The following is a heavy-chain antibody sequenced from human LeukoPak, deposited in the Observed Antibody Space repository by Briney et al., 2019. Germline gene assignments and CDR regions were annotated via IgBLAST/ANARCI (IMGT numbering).Heavy chain of an antibody. V-gene: IGHV3-30*02. Sequence: GGSLRLSCAASGFTFSSYGMHWVRQAPGKGLEWVAFIRYTGSKKYYADSVKGRFTISRDNSKNMVFLQMGSLRAEDMAVYYCARARRDCSGGTCFSYYFDNWGQGTLVTVSP. D-gene: IGHD2-15*01. CDR2: IRYTGSKK. J-gene: IGHJ4*02. CDR3: ARARRDCSGGTCFSYYFDN. CDR1: GFTFSSYG.